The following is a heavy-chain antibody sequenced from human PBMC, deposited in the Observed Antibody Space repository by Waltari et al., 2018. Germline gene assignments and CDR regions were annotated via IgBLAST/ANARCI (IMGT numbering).Heavy chain of an antibody. CDR1: GFTVGNNY. V-gene: IGHV3-53*01. Sequence: EVQLVESGGGLIQPGGSLRLSCAVSGFTVGNNYMSWVRQAPGKGLEWISVIYSGGGIDYADSVKGRFTISRDSSKNTLYLQMNSLRVEDTAVDYCARDPPGVAVSGKGWGQGTLVTVSS. CDR3: ARDPPGVAVSGKG. J-gene: IGHJ4*02. CDR2: IYSGGGI. D-gene: IGHD6-19*01.